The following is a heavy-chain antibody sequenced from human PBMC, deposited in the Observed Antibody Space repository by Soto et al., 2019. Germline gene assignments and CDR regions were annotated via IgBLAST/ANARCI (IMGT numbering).Heavy chain of an antibody. CDR2: IKNKANSYTT. CDR3: TRVRLCSSRPSDY. J-gene: IGHJ4*02. V-gene: IGHV3-72*01. Sequence: EVQLVESGGGLVQPEGSLRLSCAASGFTFSDHYMDWVRQAPGKGLEWVGSIKNKANSYTTEYAAPVKGRFIISRDDSKNSVFLQMNRLKTAATAVYYCTRVRLCSSRPSDYWGQGILVTVSS. D-gene: IGHD6-13*01. CDR1: GFTFSDHY.